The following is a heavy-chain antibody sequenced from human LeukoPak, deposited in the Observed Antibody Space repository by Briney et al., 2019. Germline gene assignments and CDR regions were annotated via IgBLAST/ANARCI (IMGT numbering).Heavy chain of an antibody. J-gene: IGHJ6*03. D-gene: IGHD3-10*01. CDR1: GFTVSSSY. CDR3: AREVGSPYYYYYYMDV. CDR2: IYSGGST. Sequence: GGSLRLSCAASGFTVSSSYMSWVRQAPGKGLEWVSVIYSGGSTYYADSVKGRFTISRDNSKNTLYLQMNSLRAEDTAVYYCAREVGSPYYYYYYMDVWGKGTTVTISS. V-gene: IGHV3-66*01.